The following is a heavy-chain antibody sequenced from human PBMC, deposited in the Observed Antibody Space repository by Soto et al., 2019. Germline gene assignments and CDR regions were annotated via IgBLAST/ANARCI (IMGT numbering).Heavy chain of an antibody. CDR2: ISGSGGST. CDR1: GFTFSSYA. Sequence: GGSLRLSCAASGFTFSSYAMSWVRQAPGKGLEWVSAISGSGGSTYYADSVKGRFTISRDNSKNTLYLQMNSLRAEDAAVYYCAKLYSSTYYYYYGMDVWGQGTTVTVSS. J-gene: IGHJ6*02. V-gene: IGHV3-23*01. CDR3: AKLYSSTYYYYYGMDV. D-gene: IGHD6-13*01.